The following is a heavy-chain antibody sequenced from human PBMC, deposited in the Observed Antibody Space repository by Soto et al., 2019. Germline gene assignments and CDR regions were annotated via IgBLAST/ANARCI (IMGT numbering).Heavy chain of an antibody. CDR3: AKIGAVDGNASALGY. V-gene: IGHV3-74*01. Sequence: EVQLVESGGGLVQPGGSLRLSCVASGFTFSSYWMHWVRQAPGKGLVWVSRINSDGISTSYADSVKGRFTISRDNARDTLETPMNSLGAEDTAVYYCAKIGAVDGNASALGYWGQGTLVTVSS. J-gene: IGHJ4*02. CDR1: GFTFSSYW. D-gene: IGHD2-15*01. CDR2: INSDGIST.